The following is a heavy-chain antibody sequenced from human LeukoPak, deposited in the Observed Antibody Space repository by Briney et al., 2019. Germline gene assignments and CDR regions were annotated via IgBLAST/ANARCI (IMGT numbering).Heavy chain of an antibody. V-gene: IGHV4-59*12. CDR1: GGSISSYY. CDR3: ARGSRYCSSTSCRYYFDY. J-gene: IGHJ4*02. Sequence: SETLSLTCTVSGGSISSYYWSWIRQPPGKGLEWIGYIYYSGSTNYNPSLKSRVTISVDTSKNQFSLKLSSVTAADTAVYYCARGSRYCSSTSCRYYFDYWGQGTLVTVSS. CDR2: IYYSGST. D-gene: IGHD2-2*01.